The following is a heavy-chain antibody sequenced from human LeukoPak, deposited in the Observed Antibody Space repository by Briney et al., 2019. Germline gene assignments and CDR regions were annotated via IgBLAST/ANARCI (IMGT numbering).Heavy chain of an antibody. CDR1: GFTFSSYA. CDR3: ARGGRKQNWFDP. D-gene: IGHD3-16*01. Sequence: PGGSLRLSCAASGFTFSSYAMSWVRQAPGKGLEWVSAISGSGGTTYYADSVKGRFTISRDNSKNTLYLQMNSLRSEDTAVYYCARGGRKQNWFDPWGQGTLVTVSS. CDR2: ISGSGGTT. J-gene: IGHJ5*02. V-gene: IGHV3-23*01.